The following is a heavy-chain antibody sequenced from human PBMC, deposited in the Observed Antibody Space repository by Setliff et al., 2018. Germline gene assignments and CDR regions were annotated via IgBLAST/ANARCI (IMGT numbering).Heavy chain of an antibody. V-gene: IGHV1-69*05. CDR3: ARDLPLYYYDSSGQRGRAFDI. D-gene: IGHD3-22*01. CDR2: IIPIFGTA. J-gene: IGHJ3*02. Sequence: SVKVSCKASGYTFPTYLISWMRQAPGQGLEWMGGIIPIFGTANYAQKFQGRVTMTRDTSTSTVYMELSSLRSEDTAVYYCARDLPLYYYDSSGQRGRAFDIWGQGTMVTVSS. CDR1: GYTFPTYL.